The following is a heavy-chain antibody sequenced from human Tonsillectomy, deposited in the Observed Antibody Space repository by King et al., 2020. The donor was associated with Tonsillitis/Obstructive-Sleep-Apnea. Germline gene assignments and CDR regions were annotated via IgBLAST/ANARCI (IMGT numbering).Heavy chain of an antibody. V-gene: IGHV4-39*01. CDR1: GGSISSSSYY. D-gene: IGHD4-23*01. CDR3: ARHDYGGKNVPFDY. CDR2: IYYSGST. Sequence: LQLQESGPGLVKPSETLSLTCTVSGGSISSSSYYWGWIRQPPGKGLEWIGSIYYSGSTYYNPSLKSRVTISVDTSKNQFSLKLSSVTAADTAVYYCARHDYGGKNVPFDYWGQGTLVTVSS. J-gene: IGHJ4*02.